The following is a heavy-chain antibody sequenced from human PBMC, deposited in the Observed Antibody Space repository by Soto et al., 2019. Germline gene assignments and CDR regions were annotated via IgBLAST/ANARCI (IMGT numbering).Heavy chain of an antibody. CDR2: ISNSGGST. CDR3: AKVASSSFSDY. Sequence: GGSLRLSCAASGFTFSTYAMSWVRQAPGKGLEWVSGISNSGGSTYYADSVKGRFTISRDNSKNTLYLQMNSLRAEDTAVYYCAKVASSSFSDYWGQGTLVTVSS. CDR1: GFTFSTYA. D-gene: IGHD6-13*01. J-gene: IGHJ4*02. V-gene: IGHV3-23*01.